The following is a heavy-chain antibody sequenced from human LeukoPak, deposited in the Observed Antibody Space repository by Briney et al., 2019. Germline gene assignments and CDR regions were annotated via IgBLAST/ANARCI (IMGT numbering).Heavy chain of an antibody. CDR2: IKHSGST. CDR3: ARDGILEAVDY. J-gene: IGHJ4*02. V-gene: IGHV4-34*01. D-gene: IGHD1-26*01. CDR1: GGSFSGYY. Sequence: SETLSLTCAVYGGSFSGYYWSWIRQPPGKGLEWIGEIKHSGSTYYNPSLKSRVTISVDTSKNQFSLKLSSVTAADTAVYYCARDGILEAVDYWGQGTLVTVSS.